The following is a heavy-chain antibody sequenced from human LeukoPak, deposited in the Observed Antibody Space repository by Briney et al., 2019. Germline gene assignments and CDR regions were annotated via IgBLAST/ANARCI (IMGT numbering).Heavy chain of an antibody. Sequence: PGGSLRLSCAASGFDFSNQAMSWFRQAPGKGLEWVSGISGGGGATYSADSVKGRFTISRDNSKNTMYLQMKSLRVEDTALYYCATISGNFDYLDYWGQGTLVTVST. CDR1: GFDFSNQA. CDR3: ATISGNFDYLDY. D-gene: IGHD1-26*01. V-gene: IGHV3-23*01. J-gene: IGHJ4*02. CDR2: ISGGGGAT.